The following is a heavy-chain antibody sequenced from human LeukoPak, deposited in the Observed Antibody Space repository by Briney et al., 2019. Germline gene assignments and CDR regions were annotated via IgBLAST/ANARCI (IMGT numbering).Heavy chain of an antibody. J-gene: IGHJ6*03. V-gene: IGHV3-7*01. CDR3: ARAMGTSYGFWSGSYTVSYYYYMDV. CDR1: GFTSSSHS. Sequence: GGSLRLSCATFGFTSSSHSMSWVRQAPGKGLEWVANIKQDGSEKHYVDSVKGRFSISRDNTKNSLYLRMSSLRAEDTAVYYCARAMGTSYGFWSGSYTVSYYYYMDVWGKGTTVAVS. CDR2: IKQDGSEK. D-gene: IGHD3-3*01.